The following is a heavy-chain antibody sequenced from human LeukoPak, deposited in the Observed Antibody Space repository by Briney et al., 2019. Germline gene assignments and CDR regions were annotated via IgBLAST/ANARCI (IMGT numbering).Heavy chain of an antibody. CDR3: ARDYVQDY. J-gene: IGHJ4*02. CDR1: GFTFSSYS. D-gene: IGHD3-16*01. CDR2: ISSSTSYI. V-gene: IGHV3-21*01. Sequence: GGALRLSCAASGFTFSSYSMNWVRQAPGKGLAGVSFISSSTSYIYYADSVKGRFTISRDNAKNSLSLQMNRQRDEDTAVYYCARDYVQDYWGQGTLVTVSS.